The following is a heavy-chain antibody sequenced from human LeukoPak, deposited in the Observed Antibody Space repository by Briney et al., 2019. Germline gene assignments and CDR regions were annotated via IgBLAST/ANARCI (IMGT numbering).Heavy chain of an antibody. D-gene: IGHD3-3*01. Sequence: GGSLRLSCEVSGFPVRSRYMTWVRQPPGKGLECVAVIYSGGTTYHIDSVKGRFTISRDISKSTMYLEVNNLRVEDTAIYYCASLEGGPSDGRWGQGTLVTVSS. J-gene: IGHJ4*02. V-gene: IGHV3-53*01. CDR2: IYSGGTT. CDR1: GFPVRSRY. CDR3: ASLEGGPSDGR.